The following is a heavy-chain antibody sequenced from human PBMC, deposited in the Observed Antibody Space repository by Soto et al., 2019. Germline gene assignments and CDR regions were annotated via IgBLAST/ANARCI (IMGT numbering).Heavy chain of an antibody. J-gene: IGHJ6*03. CDR1: GFTFSGYT. CDR2: ISGSSRTM. CDR3: ARGTFNGPILLYYYYMDV. D-gene: IGHD3-16*01. V-gene: IGHV3-48*01. Sequence: GGSLRLSCAASGFTFSGYTMNWVRQFPGKGLEWISYISGSSRTMYYADSVKGRLTISRDNAKNSLYLQMNSLKAEDTAVYYCARGTFNGPILLYYYYMDVWGKGTTVTVSS.